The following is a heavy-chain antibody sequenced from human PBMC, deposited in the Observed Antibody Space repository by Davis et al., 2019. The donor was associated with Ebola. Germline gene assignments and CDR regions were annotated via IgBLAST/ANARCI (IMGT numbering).Heavy chain of an antibody. V-gene: IGHV1-18*01. CDR3: ARVRGYSPNTYYFDY. Sequence: ASVKVSCKASGYTFTSYGISWVRQAPGQGLEWMGWISAYNGNTNYAQKLQGRVTMTTDTSTSTAYMELRSLRSDDTAVYYCARVRGYSPNTYYFDYWGQGTLVTVSS. CDR2: ISAYNGNT. J-gene: IGHJ4*02. D-gene: IGHD2-15*01. CDR1: GYTFTSYG.